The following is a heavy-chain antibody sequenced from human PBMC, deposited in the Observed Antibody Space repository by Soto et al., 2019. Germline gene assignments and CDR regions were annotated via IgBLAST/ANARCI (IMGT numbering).Heavy chain of an antibody. Sequence: QVQLVPSGAEVKKPGSSVKVSCKASGGTFSSYAISWVRQAPGQGLEWMGGIIPIFGTANYAQKFQGRVTITADKSTSTAYMELSSLRSEDTAVYYCAAPSKEYSSSSGKFDDWGQGTLVTVSS. V-gene: IGHV1-69*06. CDR2: IIPIFGTA. CDR1: GGTFSSYA. CDR3: AAPSKEYSSSSGKFDD. D-gene: IGHD6-6*01. J-gene: IGHJ4*02.